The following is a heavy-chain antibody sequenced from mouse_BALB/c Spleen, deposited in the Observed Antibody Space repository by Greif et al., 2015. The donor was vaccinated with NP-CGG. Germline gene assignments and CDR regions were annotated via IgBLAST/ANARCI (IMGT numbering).Heavy chain of an antibody. Sequence: EVQRVESGGGLVQPGGSRKLSCAASGFTFSSFGMHWVRQAPEKGLEWVAYISSGSSTIYYADTVKGRFTISRDNPKNTLFLQMTSLRSEDTAMYYCARTTVVAYYAMDYWGQGTSVTFSS. V-gene: IGHV5-17*02. CDR1: GFTFSSFG. D-gene: IGHD1-1*01. CDR2: ISSGSSTI. CDR3: ARTTVVAYYAMDY. J-gene: IGHJ4*01.